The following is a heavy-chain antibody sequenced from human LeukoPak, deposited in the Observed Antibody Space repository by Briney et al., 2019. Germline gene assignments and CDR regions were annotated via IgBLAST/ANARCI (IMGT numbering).Heavy chain of an antibody. CDR2: INPNSGGT. V-gene: IGHV1-2*02. CDR1: GYTFTGYY. Sequence: ASVKVSCKASGYTFTGYYMHWVRQAPGQGLEWMGWINPNSGGTNYAQKFQGRVTMTRDTSISTAYMELSRLRSDDTAVYYCARARSASVAGTAWGQGTLVTVSS. CDR3: ARARSASVAGTA. D-gene: IGHD6-19*01. J-gene: IGHJ5*02.